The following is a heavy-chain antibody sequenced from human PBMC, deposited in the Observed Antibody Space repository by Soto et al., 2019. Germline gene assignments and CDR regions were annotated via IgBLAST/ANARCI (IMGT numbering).Heavy chain of an antibody. CDR1: GGSVSAYY. V-gene: IGHV4-34*01. J-gene: IGHJ4*02. Sequence: PSQTLSLTCAVYGGSVSAYYWSCIRQPPSKGLEWIGEINPSGGTSYNPSLKSRVTISVDTAKSQFSLKLTSVAAADSAVYYCARSPKSSDFPYYFEFWGQGTKVTVSS. D-gene: IGHD2-21*02. CDR3: ARSPKSSDFPYYFEF. CDR2: INPSGGT.